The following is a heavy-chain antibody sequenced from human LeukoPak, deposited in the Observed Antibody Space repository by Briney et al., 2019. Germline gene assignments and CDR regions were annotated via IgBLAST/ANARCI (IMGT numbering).Heavy chain of an antibody. CDR2: ISWNSGSI. Sequence: PGRSLRLSCAASGFTFDDYAMHWVRQAPGKGLEWVSGISWNSGSIGYADSAKGRFTISRDNAKNSLYLQMNTLRAEDTALYYCARGIDSGYDYFDSWGQGTLVTVSS. V-gene: IGHV3-9*01. D-gene: IGHD5-12*01. CDR1: GFTFDDYA. CDR3: ARGIDSGYDYFDS. J-gene: IGHJ4*02.